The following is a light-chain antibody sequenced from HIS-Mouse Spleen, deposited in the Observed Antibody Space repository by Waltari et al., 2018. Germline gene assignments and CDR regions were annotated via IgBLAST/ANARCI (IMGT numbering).Light chain of an antibody. Sequence: QSALTQPRSVSGSPGQSVTISCTGTSSDVGGYNYVSWYRQHPGKAPKLMIYDVSKRPSGVPDRFSGSKSGNTASLTISGLQAEDEADYYCCSYAGSYPVVFGGGTKLTVL. CDR2: DVS. CDR3: CSYAGSYPVV. J-gene: IGLJ2*01. V-gene: IGLV2-11*01. CDR1: SSDVGGYNY.